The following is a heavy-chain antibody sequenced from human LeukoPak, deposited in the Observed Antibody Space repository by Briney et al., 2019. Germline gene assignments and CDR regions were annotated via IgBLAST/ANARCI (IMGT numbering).Heavy chain of an antibody. CDR1: GGSISSSSYY. Sequence: SETLSLTCTVSGGSISSSSYYWGWIRQPPEKGLEWIGSIYYSGSTYYNPSLKSRVTISVDTSKNQFSLKLSSVTAADTAVYYCARSKKAIFGVVIRDRNYYYYMDVWGKGTTVTVSS. V-gene: IGHV4-39*07. D-gene: IGHD3-3*01. J-gene: IGHJ6*03. CDR3: ARSKKAIFGVVIRDRNYYYYMDV. CDR2: IYYSGST.